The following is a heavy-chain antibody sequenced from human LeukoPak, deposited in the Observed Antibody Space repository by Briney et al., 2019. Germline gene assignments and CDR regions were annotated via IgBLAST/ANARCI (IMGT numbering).Heavy chain of an antibody. J-gene: IGHJ4*02. CDR3: AKKPTHGKPRLKYYFDY. CDR1: GFTFSSYA. V-gene: IGHV3-23*01. CDR2: ISGSGGST. Sequence: GGSLRLSCAASGFTFSSYAMSWVRQAPGKGLEWVSAISGSGGSTYYADSVKGRFTISRDNSKNTLYLQMNSLRAEDTAVYYCAKKPTHGKPRLKYYFDYLGQGTLVNVFS. D-gene: IGHD1-14*01.